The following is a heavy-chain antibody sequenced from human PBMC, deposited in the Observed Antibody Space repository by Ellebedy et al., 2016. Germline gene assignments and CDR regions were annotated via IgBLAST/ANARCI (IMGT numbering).Heavy chain of an antibody. V-gene: IGHV3-23*01. D-gene: IGHD5-24*01. J-gene: IGHJ4*02. Sequence: GESLKISXAASGFTFSNYAVAWVRQAPGKGLEWVSVIDGSGGTTYYRDSVKGRFTISRDNSKNTLYLQMNSLRAEDTAVYYCAKDRDYLGCSDYWGQGTLVTVSS. CDR2: IDGSGGTT. CDR1: GFTFSNYA. CDR3: AKDRDYLGCSDY.